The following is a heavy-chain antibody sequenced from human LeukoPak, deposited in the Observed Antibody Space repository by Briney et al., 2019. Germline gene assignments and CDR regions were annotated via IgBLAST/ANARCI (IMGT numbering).Heavy chain of an antibody. CDR1: GGTFSSYA. CDR2: IVPIFGTA. V-gene: IGHV1-69*13. Sequence: SVKVSCKASGGTFSSYAISWVRQAPGQGLEWMGGIVPIFGTANYAQKFQGRVTITADESTSTAYMELSSLRSEDTAEYYCARGVSRELLLFDYWGQGTLVTVSS. D-gene: IGHD1-26*01. J-gene: IGHJ4*02. CDR3: ARGVSRELLLFDY.